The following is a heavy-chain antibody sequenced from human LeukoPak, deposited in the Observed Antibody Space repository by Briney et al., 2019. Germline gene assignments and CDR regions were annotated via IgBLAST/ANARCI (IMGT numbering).Heavy chain of an antibody. V-gene: IGHV3-11*06. CDR3: ARADSSGWYFDY. Sequence: GGSLRLSCAASGFTFSDYYMTWIRQAPGKGLEWVSFISSSSNYIYYADSVKGRFTISRDNAKNSLYLQMNSLRAEDTAVYYCARADSSGWYFDYWGQGTLVTVSS. J-gene: IGHJ4*02. CDR2: ISSSSNYI. CDR1: GFTFSDYY. D-gene: IGHD6-19*01.